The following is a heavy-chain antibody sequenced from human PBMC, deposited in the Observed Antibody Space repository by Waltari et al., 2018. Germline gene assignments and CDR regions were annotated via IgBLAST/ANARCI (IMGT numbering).Heavy chain of an antibody. J-gene: IGHJ4*02. D-gene: IGHD3-9*01. CDR1: GFSFSSKW. CDR2: MSHHGSET. CDR3: VRGSTDWRGIDY. V-gene: IGHV3-74*01. Sequence: EVQLLESGGGFVQSGGSLRLSCVASGFSFSSKWMYWVRQPPGKGLVWVERMSHHGSETFYEDSLEGRFTIARDNAENTLSLQVDSLRAEDTGIYYCVRGSTDWRGIDYWGQGTLVTVSS.